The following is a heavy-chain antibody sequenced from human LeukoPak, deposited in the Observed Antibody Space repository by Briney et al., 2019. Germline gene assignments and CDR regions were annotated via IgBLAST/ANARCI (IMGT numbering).Heavy chain of an antibody. D-gene: IGHD5-12*01. Sequence: LQTLSLTCTVSGGSISSGDYYWGWIRQPPGKGLEWIGYIYYSGSTYYNPSLKSRATTSVDTTKNQFSLKLSSVTAADTAVYYCARDKGGSGYPRGFDYWGQGTLVTVSS. CDR1: GGSISSGDYY. V-gene: IGHV4-30-4*08. CDR2: IYYSGST. J-gene: IGHJ4*02. CDR3: ARDKGGSGYPRGFDY.